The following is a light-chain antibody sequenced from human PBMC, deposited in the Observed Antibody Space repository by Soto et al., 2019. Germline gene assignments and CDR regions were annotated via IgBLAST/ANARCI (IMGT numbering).Light chain of an antibody. CDR2: DVN. J-gene: IGLJ1*01. Sequence: QSALTQPRSVSGSSGQSITISCTGSTSDVGAYSFASWYQQHPGAAPKLLIHDVNKRPPGVPDRFSASKSGNTASLTISGLQDEDEAASSCCSYAGAYRYVFGSGTKVTV. V-gene: IGLV2-11*01. CDR3: CSYAGAYRYV. CDR1: TSDVGAYSF.